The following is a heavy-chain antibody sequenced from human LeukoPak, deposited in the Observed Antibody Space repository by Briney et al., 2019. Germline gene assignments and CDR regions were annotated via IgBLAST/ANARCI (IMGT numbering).Heavy chain of an antibody. CDR2: IYYSGST. CDR3: ASERTPSDTAMVTGYFDY. V-gene: IGHV4-61*08. J-gene: IGHJ4*02. CDR1: GGSISSGGYY. Sequence: PSQTLSLTCTVSGGSISSGGYYWSWIRQPPGKGLEWIGYIYYSGSTNYNPSLKSRVTISVDTSKNQFSLKLSSVTAADTAVYYCASERTPSDTAMVTGYFDYWGQGTLVTVSS. D-gene: IGHD5-18*01.